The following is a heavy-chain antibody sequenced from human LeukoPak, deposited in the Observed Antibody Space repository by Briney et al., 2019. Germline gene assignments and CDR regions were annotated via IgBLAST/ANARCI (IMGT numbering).Heavy chain of an antibody. CDR3: AKGPPQPPENNWFDP. V-gene: IGHV3-30*02. CDR1: EFSVSTYG. CDR2: IRYDGSNK. Sequence: GGSLRLSCSASEFSVSTYGMHWVRQAPGKGLEWVAFIRYDGSNKYYADSVEGRFTISRDNSKNTLYLQMNSLRAEDTAVYYCAKGPPQPPENNWFDPWGQGTLVTVSS. J-gene: IGHJ5*02.